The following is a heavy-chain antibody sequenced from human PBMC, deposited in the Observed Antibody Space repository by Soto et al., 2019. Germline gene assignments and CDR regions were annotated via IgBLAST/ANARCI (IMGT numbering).Heavy chain of an antibody. D-gene: IGHD1-26*01. V-gene: IGHV1-24*01. CDR1: GYTLTELS. CDR2: FDPEDGET. CDR3: ATVPIPVGDPRKGFDY. Sequence: GASVKVSCKVSGYTLTELSMHWVRQAPGKGLEWMGGFDPEDGETIYAQKFQGRVTMTEDTSTDTAYMELSSLRSEDTAVYYCATVPIPVGDPRKGFDYWGQGTMVTVSS. J-gene: IGHJ4*02.